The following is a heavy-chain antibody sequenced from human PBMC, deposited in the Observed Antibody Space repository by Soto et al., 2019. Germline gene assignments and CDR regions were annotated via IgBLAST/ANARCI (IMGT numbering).Heavy chain of an antibody. CDR1: GGTFRNSA. D-gene: IGHD1-1*01. Sequence: QVQLEQSGAEVKKPGSSVKVSCKASGGTFRNSAISWVRQAPGQGLEWMGGIMPIFRTPDYSQKFQGRVTITADESTSTAYMEWSGLRSDDTAVYYCARDNDRPQLGGNYYYILDVWGQGTTVTVSS. V-gene: IGHV1-69*12. CDR2: IMPIFRTP. CDR3: ARDNDRPQLGGNYYYILDV. J-gene: IGHJ6*02.